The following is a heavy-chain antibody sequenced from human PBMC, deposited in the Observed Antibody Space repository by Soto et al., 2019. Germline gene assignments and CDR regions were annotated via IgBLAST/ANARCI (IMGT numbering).Heavy chain of an antibody. V-gene: IGHV3-74*01. CDR1: GFTFSSYW. CDR3: ARENTAMATYYYYGMDV. CDR2: INSDGSST. Sequence: GGSLRLSCSASGFTFSSYWMHWVRQAPGKGLVWVSRINSDGSSTSYADSVKGRFTISRGNAKNTLYLQMNSLRAEDTAVYYCARENTAMATYYYYGMDVWGQGTTVTVSS. D-gene: IGHD5-18*01. J-gene: IGHJ6*02.